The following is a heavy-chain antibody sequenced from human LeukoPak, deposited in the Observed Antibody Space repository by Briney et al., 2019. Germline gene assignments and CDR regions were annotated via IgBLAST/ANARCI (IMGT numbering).Heavy chain of an antibody. J-gene: IGHJ3*01. D-gene: IGHD6-13*01. Sequence: PGGSLRLSCAASGFTFSDSYMTWIRQAPGKGLEWVSYISSSGSTIHYADSVKGRFTISRDNAKNSLYLQMNSLKTEDTALYFCARVRASSQDDAFDFWGQGTRITVSS. CDR2: ISSSGSTI. V-gene: IGHV3-11*01. CDR1: GFTFSDSY. CDR3: ARVRASSQDDAFDF.